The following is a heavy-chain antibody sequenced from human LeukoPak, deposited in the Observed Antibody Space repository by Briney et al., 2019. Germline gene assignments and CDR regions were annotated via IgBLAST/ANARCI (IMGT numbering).Heavy chain of an antibody. CDR3: ARLSDYDILTGYSFYYFDY. CDR1: GYSFTSYW. CDR2: IYPGDPDT. V-gene: IGHV5-51*01. D-gene: IGHD3-9*01. J-gene: IGHJ4*02. Sequence: GESLKISCKGSGYSFTSYWIGWVRQMPGKGLEWMGIIYPGDPDTRYSPSFQGQVTISADKSISTAYLQWSSLKASDTAMYYCARLSDYDILTGYSFYYFDYWGQGTLVTVSS.